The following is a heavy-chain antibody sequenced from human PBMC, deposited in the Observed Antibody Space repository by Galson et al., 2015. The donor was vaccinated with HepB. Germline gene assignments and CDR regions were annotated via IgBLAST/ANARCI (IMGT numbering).Heavy chain of an antibody. CDR2: INSDGSST. V-gene: IGHV3-74*01. J-gene: IGHJ1*01. D-gene: IGHD6-13*01. CDR1: GFTFSSYW. Sequence: SLRLSCAASGFTFSSYWMHWVRQAPGKGLVWVSRINSDGSSTSYADSVKGRFTISRDNAKNTLYLQMNSLRAEDTAVYYCARSHTYSSSWQYYPGDEYFQHWGQGTLVTVSS. CDR3: ARSHTYSSSWQYYPGDEYFQH.